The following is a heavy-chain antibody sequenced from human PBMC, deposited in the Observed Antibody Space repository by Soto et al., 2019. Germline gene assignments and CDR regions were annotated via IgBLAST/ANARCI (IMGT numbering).Heavy chain of an antibody. CDR3: ASLHVLIWFGELDY. J-gene: IGHJ4*02. Sequence: SETLSLTCTVSGGSISSSSYYWGWIRQPPGKGLEWIGSIYYSGSTYYNPSLKSRVTISVDTSKNQFSLKLSSVTAADMAVYYCASLHVLIWFGELDYWGQGTLVTVSS. CDR1: GGSISSSSYY. D-gene: IGHD3-10*01. CDR2: IYYSGST. V-gene: IGHV4-39*01.